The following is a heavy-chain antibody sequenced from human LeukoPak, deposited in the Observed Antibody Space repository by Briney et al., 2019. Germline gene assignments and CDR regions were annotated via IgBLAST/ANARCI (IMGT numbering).Heavy chain of an antibody. V-gene: IGHV1-2*02. CDR1: GYTFTAYY. D-gene: IGHD3-9*01. CDR2: INPNSGGT. Sequence: ASVKVSCKASGYTFTAYYIHWVRQAPGQGLEWMGWINPNSGGTNYAQKFQGRVTMTRDTSISTAYMELSRLRFDDTAVYYCARVSTSGYRDWLDPWGQGTLVTVSS. J-gene: IGHJ5*02. CDR3: ARVSTSGYRDWLDP.